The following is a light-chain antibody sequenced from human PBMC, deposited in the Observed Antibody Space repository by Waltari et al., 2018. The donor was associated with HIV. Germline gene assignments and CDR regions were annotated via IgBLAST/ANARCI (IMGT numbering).Light chain of an antibody. CDR2: AVS. CDR3: LQDYNYPPT. Sequence: AIQMTQTPSSLCAPVGDKVNITCRASQGVKSDLGWYQQRPGKAPNRLFYAVSSLQTGVPSRFSGSGSGTTFTLTISSLQPEDFATYYCLQDYNYPPTFGQGTKV. CDR1: QGVKSD. V-gene: IGKV1-6*01. J-gene: IGKJ1*01.